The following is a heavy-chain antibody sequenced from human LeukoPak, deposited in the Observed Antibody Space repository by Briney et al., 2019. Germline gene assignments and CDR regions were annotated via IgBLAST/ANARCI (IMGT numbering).Heavy chain of an antibody. V-gene: IGHV1-18*01. CDR1: AYTFTIYG. CDR2: ISAYNGNT. J-gene: IGHJ4*02. D-gene: IGHD3-9*01. CDR3: ARDLYVDDILTGYSRD. Sequence: ASVTVSFTSSAYTFTIYGISWVRQAPGQGLEWMGWISAYNGNTNYAQKLQGRVTMTTDTSTSTAYMELRSLRSDDTAVYYCARDLYVDDILTGYSRDWGQGTLVTVSS.